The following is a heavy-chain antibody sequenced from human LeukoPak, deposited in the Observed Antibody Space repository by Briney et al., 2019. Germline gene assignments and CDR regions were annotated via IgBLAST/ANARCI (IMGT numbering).Heavy chain of an antibody. D-gene: IGHD3-22*01. CDR1: GFTFSDYY. CDR2: ISSSVSTI. Sequence: GGSLRLSCAASGFTFSDYYMSWIRQAPGKGLEWVSYISSSVSTIYYADSVKGRFTISRDNAKNSLYLQMNSLRAEDTAVYYCARESYSSGYYYDYWGQGTLVTVSS. V-gene: IGHV3-11*04. J-gene: IGHJ4*02. CDR3: ARESYSSGYYYDY.